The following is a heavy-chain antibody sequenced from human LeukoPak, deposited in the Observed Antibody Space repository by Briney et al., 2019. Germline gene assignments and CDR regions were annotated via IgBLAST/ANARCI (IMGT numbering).Heavy chain of an antibody. CDR2: ISASGSAT. Sequence: GGSLRLSCAASGFIFSNYGMNWVRQAPGKGLEWVAAISASGSATSYADSVRGRFTISRDNSKNSLYLQMNSLRAEDTAVYYCARGDYFDDSASPVDYWGQGTLVTVSS. D-gene: IGHD2/OR15-2a*01. V-gene: IGHV3-23*01. CDR3: ARGDYFDDSASPVDY. J-gene: IGHJ4*02. CDR1: GFIFSNYG.